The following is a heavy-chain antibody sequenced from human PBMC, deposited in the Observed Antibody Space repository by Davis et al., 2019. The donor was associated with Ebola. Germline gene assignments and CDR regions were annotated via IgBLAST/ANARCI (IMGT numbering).Heavy chain of an antibody. CDR3: ARGGGVVVVAAVYYYYYGMDV. D-gene: IGHD2-15*01. CDR2: INPNSGGT. J-gene: IGHJ6*02. CDR1: GYTFTGYY. Sequence: ASVKVSCKASGYTFTGYYMHCVRQAPGQGLEWMGWINPNSGGTNYAQKFQCWVTMTRNTAISTAYMELGRLRSDDTAVYYSARGGGVVVVAAVYYYYYGMDVWGQGTTVTVSS. V-gene: IGHV1-2*04.